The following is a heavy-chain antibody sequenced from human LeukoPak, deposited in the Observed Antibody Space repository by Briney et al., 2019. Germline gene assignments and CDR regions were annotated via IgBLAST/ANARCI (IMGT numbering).Heavy chain of an antibody. V-gene: IGHV3-21*01. CDR3: ARDWGRRYSSGWYGDFDY. CDR1: GFTFSSYS. CDR2: INSSSSYI. D-gene: IGHD6-19*01. Sequence: PGGSLRLSCAASGFTFSSYSMNWVRQAPGKGLEWVSSINSSSSYIYYADSVKGRFTISRDNSKNTLYLQMNSLRPEDTAVYYCARDWGRRYSSGWYGDFDYWGQGTLVTVSS. J-gene: IGHJ4*02.